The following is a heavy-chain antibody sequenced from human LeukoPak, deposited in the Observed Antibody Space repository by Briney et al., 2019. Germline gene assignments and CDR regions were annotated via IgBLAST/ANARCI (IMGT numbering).Heavy chain of an antibody. V-gene: IGHV3-23*01. Sequence: PGGSLRLSCAASGFTFGSYAMSWVRQAPGKGLEWVSAISGSGGSTYYADSVKGRFTISRDNSKNTLYLQMNSLRAEDTAVYYCAKALDRITMIVVATLFDYWGQGTLVTVSS. J-gene: IGHJ4*02. D-gene: IGHD3-22*01. CDR2: ISGSGGST. CDR3: AKALDRITMIVVATLFDY. CDR1: GFTFGSYA.